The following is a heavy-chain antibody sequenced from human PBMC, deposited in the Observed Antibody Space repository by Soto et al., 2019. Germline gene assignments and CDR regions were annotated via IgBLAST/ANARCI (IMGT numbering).Heavy chain of an antibody. Sequence: QVQLDQSGAEVKKPGSSVKLSCKASGGTFSNSAISWVRQAPGQGLEWMGGIMPIFRTPDYAQKFQARVTIXAAXSTSTAYMELSGLKPDDTAVYYCARDKDRLQLGGNYYYILDVWGQGPRSPSP. D-gene: IGHD2-2*01. CDR1: GGTFSNSA. CDR3: ARDKDRLQLGGNYYYILDV. CDR2: IMPIFRTP. V-gene: IGHV1-69*12. J-gene: IGHJ6*02.